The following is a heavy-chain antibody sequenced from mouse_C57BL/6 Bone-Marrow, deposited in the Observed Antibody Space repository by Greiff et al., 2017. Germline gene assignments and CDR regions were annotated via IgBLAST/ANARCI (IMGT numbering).Heavy chain of an antibody. CDR3: ARQPLYPRYFDY. D-gene: IGHD2-1*01. Sequence: QVQLQQPGAELVKPGASVKLSCKASGYTFTSYWMHWVKQRPGQGLEWIGMIHPNSGSTNYNEKFKSKATLTVDKSSSTAYMQLSSLTSEDSAVXYCARQPLYPRYFDYWGQGTTLTVSS. J-gene: IGHJ2*01. CDR2: IHPNSGST. CDR1: GYTFTSYW. V-gene: IGHV1-64*01.